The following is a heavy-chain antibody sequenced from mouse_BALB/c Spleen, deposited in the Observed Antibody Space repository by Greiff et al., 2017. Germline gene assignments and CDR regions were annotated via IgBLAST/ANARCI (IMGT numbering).Heavy chain of an antibody. CDR2: IYPGNSDT. CDR3: TRRIYYGNYDY. D-gene: IGHD2-1*01. CDR1: GYTFTSYW. J-gene: IGHJ2*01. V-gene: IGHV1-5*01. Sequence: VQLQQSGTVLARPGASVKMSCKASGYTFTSYWMHWVKQRPGQGLEWIGAIYPGNSDTSYNQKFKGKAKLTAVTSTSTAYMELSSLTNEDSAVYDCTRRIYYGNYDYWGQGTTLTVSS.